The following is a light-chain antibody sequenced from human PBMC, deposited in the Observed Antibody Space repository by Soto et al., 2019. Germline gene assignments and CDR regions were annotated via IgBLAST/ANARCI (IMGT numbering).Light chain of an antibody. V-gene: IGKV3-20*01. CDR1: QTITNEY. Sequence: EIELTQTPRPLSLSPGEGASLSGRSSQTITNEYLAWYQQRPGQAPRLLIYGASSRATGIPDRFSGSGSGTDFTLTISRLEPEDFAVYYCQLYGRSRRATFGQGTRLEIK. J-gene: IGKJ5*01. CDR3: QLYGRSRRAT. CDR2: GAS.